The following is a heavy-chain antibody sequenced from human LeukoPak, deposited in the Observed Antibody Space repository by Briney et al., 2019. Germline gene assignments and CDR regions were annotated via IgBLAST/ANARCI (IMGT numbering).Heavy chain of an antibody. CDR3: ARSPRVLPAARYDY. CDR2: INYGGST. CDR1: GGSFSGYF. J-gene: IGHJ4*01. D-gene: IGHD2-2*01. Sequence: SSETLSLTCAVYGGSFSGYFWTWIRQPPGQGLEWIGEINYGGSTNYNSPLKSRVTISVDTSKNQFSLELSSVTAADTAVYFCARSPRVLPAARYDYWGHGTPVTVSS. V-gene: IGHV4-34*01.